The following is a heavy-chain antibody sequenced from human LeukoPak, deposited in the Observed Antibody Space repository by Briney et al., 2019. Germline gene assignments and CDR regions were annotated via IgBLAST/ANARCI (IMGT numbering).Heavy chain of an antibody. Sequence: GGSLRLSCAASGFTFSSYAMSWVRQALGKGLEWVSAISGSGGSTYYADSVKGRFTISRDNSKNTLYLQMNSLRAEDTAVYYCAKADYDFWSGRVDFQHWGQGTLVTVSS. D-gene: IGHD3-3*01. CDR3: AKADYDFWSGRVDFQH. J-gene: IGHJ1*01. CDR2: ISGSGGST. CDR1: GFTFSSYA. V-gene: IGHV3-23*01.